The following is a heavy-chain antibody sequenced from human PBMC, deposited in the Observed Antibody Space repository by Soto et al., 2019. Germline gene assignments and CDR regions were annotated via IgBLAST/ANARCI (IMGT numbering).Heavy chain of an antibody. CDR2: INHSGST. Sequence: SETLSLTCAVYGGSFSGYYWSWIRQPPGKGLEWIGEINHSGSTNYNPSLKSRVTISVDTSKNQFSLKLSSVTAADTAVYYCAKTMVRGVIYYYYGMDVWGQGTTVTVSS. J-gene: IGHJ6*02. D-gene: IGHD3-10*01. V-gene: IGHV4-34*01. CDR3: AKTMVRGVIYYYYGMDV. CDR1: GGSFSGYY.